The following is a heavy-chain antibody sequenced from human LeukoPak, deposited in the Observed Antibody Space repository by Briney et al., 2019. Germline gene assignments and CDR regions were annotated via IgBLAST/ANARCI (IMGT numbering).Heavy chain of an antibody. D-gene: IGHD3-9*01. Sequence: SETLSLTCAVYGGSFSGYYWSWIRQPPGKGLEWIGEINHSGSTNYNPSLKSRATISVDTSKNQFSLKLSSVTAADTAVYCCARGPIFDYWGQGTLVTVSS. CDR2: INHSGST. J-gene: IGHJ4*02. CDR1: GGSFSGYY. CDR3: ARGPIFDY. V-gene: IGHV4-34*01.